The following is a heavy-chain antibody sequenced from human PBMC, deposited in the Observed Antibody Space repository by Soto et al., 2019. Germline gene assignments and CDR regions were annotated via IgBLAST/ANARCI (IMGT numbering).Heavy chain of an antibody. V-gene: IGHV3-21*01. CDR3: VRHWLATREFDY. D-gene: IGHD1-26*01. J-gene: IGHJ4*02. Sequence: PRGSLRLSCAASGFTFSSYSMNWVRQAPGKGLEWVSSLSSSSGHIYYADSVKGRFTISRDNAKNSLYLQMNSLRAEDTAVYYCVRHWLATREFDYWGQGTLVTVSS. CDR2: LSSSSGHI. CDR1: GFTFSSYS.